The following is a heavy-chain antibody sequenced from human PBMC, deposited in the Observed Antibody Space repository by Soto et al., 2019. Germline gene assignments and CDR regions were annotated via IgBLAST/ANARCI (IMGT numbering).Heavy chain of an antibody. Sequence: SETLSLSCTFSGGSISSYYWRWFRQPPGKGLEWIAYIYYTGSTNYNPSLKSRVTLSADTSKNQFSLKLSSVTAADTAMYYCARVDSSGTYFASWAQGTLVTVS. CDR3: ARVDSSGTYFAS. V-gene: IGHV4-59*01. J-gene: IGHJ4*02. D-gene: IGHD3-22*01. CDR1: GGSISSYY. CDR2: IYYTGST.